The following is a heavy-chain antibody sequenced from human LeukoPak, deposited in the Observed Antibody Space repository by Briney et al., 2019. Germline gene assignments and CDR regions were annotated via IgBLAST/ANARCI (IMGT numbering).Heavy chain of an antibody. Sequence: GGSLRLSCAASGFTFSNHAMSWVRQAPGRGLEWVSAISGSSGLTYYADSVKGRFTISRDNSKNTLYLQMNSLRAEDTAVYYCAKTGIAAAGTIDYWGQGTLVTVSS. CDR3: AKTGIAAAGTIDY. V-gene: IGHV3-23*01. CDR1: GFTFSNHA. D-gene: IGHD6-13*01. CDR2: ISGSSGLT. J-gene: IGHJ4*02.